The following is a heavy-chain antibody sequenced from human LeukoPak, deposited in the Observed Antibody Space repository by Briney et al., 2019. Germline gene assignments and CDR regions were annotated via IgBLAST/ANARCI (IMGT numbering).Heavy chain of an antibody. D-gene: IGHD4/OR15-4a*01. V-gene: IGHV4-59*01. J-gene: IGHJ4*02. Sequence: SETLSLTCTVSGGTISSYYWSWIRQPPGKGLEWIGYIYYSGSTNYNPSLKSRVTISVDTSKNQFSLKLSSVTAADTAVYYCARTDLTGFDYWGQGTLVTVSS. CDR1: GGTISSYY. CDR3: ARTDLTGFDY. CDR2: IYYSGST.